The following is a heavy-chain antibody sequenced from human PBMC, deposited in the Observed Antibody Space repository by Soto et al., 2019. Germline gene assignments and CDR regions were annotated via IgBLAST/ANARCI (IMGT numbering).Heavy chain of an antibody. CDR1: GFTFSDHY. V-gene: IGHV3-72*01. Sequence: EVQLVESGGGSVQPGGSLRLSCAASGFTFSDHYMAWVRQAPGKGLEWAGRIRNRAHSYGTDYAAAGKGRFAISRDNSRNSLYLQMSRLRTEDTTVYYCVRVMLGASTRLFDYWGQGTLVTVSS. D-gene: IGHD2-2*01. CDR3: VRVMLGASTRLFDY. J-gene: IGHJ4*02. CDR2: IRNRAHSYGT.